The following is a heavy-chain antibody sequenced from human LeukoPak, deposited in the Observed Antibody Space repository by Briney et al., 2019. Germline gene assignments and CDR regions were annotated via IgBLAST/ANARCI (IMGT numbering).Heavy chain of an antibody. D-gene: IGHD2-15*01. J-gene: IGHJ4*02. V-gene: IGHV3-48*04. CDR2: ISSSSITI. CDR1: GFTFSSYS. Sequence: PGGSLRLSCAASGFTFSSYSLNWVRQAPGKGLEWVSFISSSSITIYYPDSVKGRFTISRDNAEKSLYLQMNSLRAEDTAVYYCARDRGGSYSAIDYWGQGTLVTVSS. CDR3: ARDRGGSYSAIDY.